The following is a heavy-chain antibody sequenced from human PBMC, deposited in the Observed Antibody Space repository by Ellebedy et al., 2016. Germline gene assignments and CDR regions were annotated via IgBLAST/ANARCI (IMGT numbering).Heavy chain of an antibody. D-gene: IGHD2-2*01. CDR3: ARDDCTTTICYAY. J-gene: IGHJ4*02. CDR2: IWYDESRR. CDR1: GFTFRNYG. Sequence: GGPLRLSXVTSGFTFRNYGMHWVRQTPGKGLEWVAVIWYDESRRYYADSVKGRFTISRDISKNTLYLEMNSLRGEDTAVYYCARDDCTTTICYAYWGQGTLVTVSS. V-gene: IGHV3-33*01.